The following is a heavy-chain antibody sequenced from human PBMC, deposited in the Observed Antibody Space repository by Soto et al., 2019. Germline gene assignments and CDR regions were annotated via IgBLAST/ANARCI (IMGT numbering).Heavy chain of an antibody. D-gene: IGHD6-6*01. V-gene: IGHV1-46*03. CDR1: GYTFTNFY. J-gene: IGHJ4*02. CDR2: VNPNGGST. Sequence: QVQLVQSGPEVKEPGASVKISCKAYGYTFTNFYIHWVRQAPGQGLEWMGIVNPNGGSTNYAQNLKGRVTISRDTSTSTVYMDLSSLRSEDTAVYYCARGLASGDYWGQGTLVTVSS. CDR3: ARGLASGDY.